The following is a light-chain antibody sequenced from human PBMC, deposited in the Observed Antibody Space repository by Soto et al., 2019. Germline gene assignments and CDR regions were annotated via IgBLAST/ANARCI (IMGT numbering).Light chain of an antibody. CDR3: CSYAGRSSI. CDR2: EGS. Sequence: QSVLTQPASVSGSPGQSITISCTGTSSDIGSYDLVSWYQQHPGKAPKLMIYEGSKRPSGVSPRFSGSKSGNTASLTISGLQAEDEADYYCCSYAGRSSIFGGGTKLTVL. J-gene: IGLJ2*01. CDR1: SSDIGSYDL. V-gene: IGLV2-23*01.